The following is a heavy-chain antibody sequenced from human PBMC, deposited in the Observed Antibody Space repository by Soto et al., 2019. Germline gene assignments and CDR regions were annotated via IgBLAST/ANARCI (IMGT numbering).Heavy chain of an antibody. D-gene: IGHD3-3*01. V-gene: IGHV4-30-4*01. CDR3: ARGVDFEGFSPYGMDV. CDR1: GGSINTGDYY. CDR2: IYYSGTT. Sequence: TLSLTCTVSGGSINTGDYYWTWIRQPRGKGLEWIGYIYYSGTTYYNPSLKSRVSLSLDTSKNHFSLRLTSVTAADTAVYYCARGVDFEGFSPYGMDVWGQGTTVTVSS. J-gene: IGHJ6*02.